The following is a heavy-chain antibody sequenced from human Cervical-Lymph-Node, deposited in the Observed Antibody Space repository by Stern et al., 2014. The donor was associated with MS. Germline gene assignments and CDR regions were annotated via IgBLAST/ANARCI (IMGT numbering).Heavy chain of an antibody. CDR3: ARDSAYRYNFDGGNKGAPFDF. CDR1: GGSFANYA. J-gene: IGHJ3*01. Sequence: VQLVESGPEVRKPGSSVKVSCRSSGGSFANYAISWLRQAPGQGLEWMGAIIPLFRPANYAQSFRGKSTIPAEKSTRTVSMELSSLRSDDTAVYFCARDSAYRYNFDGGNKGAPFDFWCQGTMVTVSS. D-gene: IGHD2-15*01. CDR2: IIPLFRPA. V-gene: IGHV1-69*06.